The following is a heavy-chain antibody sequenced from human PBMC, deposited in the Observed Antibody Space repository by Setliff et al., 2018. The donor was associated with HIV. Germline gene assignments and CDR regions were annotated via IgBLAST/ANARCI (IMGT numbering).Heavy chain of an antibody. CDR1: GGSISNYY. V-gene: IGHV4-59*01. J-gene: IGHJ6*03. Sequence: LSLTCTVSGGSISNYYWSWIRQPPGKGLEWIGYIYSAGNTNYNPSLKSRVTISLDTSKDQFSLKLSSVTAADTAVYFCARGIDWGHFYYYYMDVWGKGTTVTVSS. D-gene: IGHD7-27*01. CDR2: IYSAGNT. CDR3: ARGIDWGHFYYYYMDV.